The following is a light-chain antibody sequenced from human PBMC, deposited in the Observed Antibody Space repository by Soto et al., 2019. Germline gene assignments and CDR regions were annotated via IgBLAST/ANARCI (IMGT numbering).Light chain of an antibody. CDR1: QSFSNNY. Sequence: EIVLTQSPGTLSLSPGERATLSCRASQSFSNNYLAWYQQKPGQAPRLLIYGASNRATAIPDRFSGSGSGTDFTLTISRLEPEDFAVYYCQQYGSSGTFGQGTKVESK. CDR3: QQYGSSGT. CDR2: GAS. V-gene: IGKV3-20*01. J-gene: IGKJ1*01.